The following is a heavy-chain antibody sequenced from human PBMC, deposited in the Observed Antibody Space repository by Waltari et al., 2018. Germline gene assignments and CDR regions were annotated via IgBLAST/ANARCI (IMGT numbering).Heavy chain of an antibody. CDR1: GDSMGSRDF. Sequence: QLQLQQSGPGLVKPSESLSLTCAVSGDSMGSRDFWSWVRQSPGKGLAWIGQVHRSGRTNYNPSLASRVTMSIDTSNNQFSLKVTSATAADTAIYYCARDRGRGLYLDSWGQGILVTVSP. CDR2: VHRSGRT. CDR3: ARDRGRGLYLDS. V-gene: IGHV4-4*02. D-gene: IGHD2-15*01. J-gene: IGHJ4*02.